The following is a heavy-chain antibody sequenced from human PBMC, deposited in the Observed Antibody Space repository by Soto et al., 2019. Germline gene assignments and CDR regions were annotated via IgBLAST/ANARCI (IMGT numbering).Heavy chain of an antibody. CDR2: ISWNSGSI. D-gene: IGHD6-13*01. J-gene: IGHJ4*02. V-gene: IGHV3-9*01. Sequence: VQLVESGGGLVQPGRSLRLSCAASGFTFDDYAMHWVRQAPGKGLEWVSGISWNSGSIGYADSVKGRFTISRDNAKNSLYLQMNSLRAEDTALYYCAKDSGIGSSWYIDYWGQGTLVTVSS. CDR1: GFTFDDYA. CDR3: AKDSGIGSSWYIDY.